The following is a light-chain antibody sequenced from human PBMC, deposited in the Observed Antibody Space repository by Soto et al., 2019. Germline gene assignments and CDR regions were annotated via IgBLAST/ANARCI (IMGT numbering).Light chain of an antibody. V-gene: IGKV3-11*01. J-gene: IGKJ5*01. CDR3: QQGGNWPLT. CDR1: QSVSSH. Sequence: EIVLTQSPATLFLSSGEGATVSCRASQSVSSHLAWYQQKRGQAPRLLIYDASSRASGIPARFSGRGSGTDFTLTISYLEPEDFAIYYCQQGGNWPLTFGQGTRLEIK. CDR2: DAS.